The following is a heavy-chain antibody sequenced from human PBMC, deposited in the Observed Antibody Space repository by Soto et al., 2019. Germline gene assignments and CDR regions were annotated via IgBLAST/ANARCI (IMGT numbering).Heavy chain of an antibody. Sequence: PSETLSLTCTVSGGSISSSSYYWGWIRQPPGTGLEWIGSIYYSGSTYYNPSLKSRVTISVDTSKNQFSLKLSSVTAADTAVYYCASVKGAIVVVVAATRIDYRGQGTLVTVSS. J-gene: IGHJ4*02. V-gene: IGHV4-39*01. CDR3: ASVKGAIVVVVAATRIDY. D-gene: IGHD2-15*01. CDR2: IYYSGST. CDR1: GGSISSSSYY.